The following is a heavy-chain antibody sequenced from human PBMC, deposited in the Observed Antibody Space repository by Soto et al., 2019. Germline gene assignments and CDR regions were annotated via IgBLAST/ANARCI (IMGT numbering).Heavy chain of an antibody. D-gene: IGHD4-4*01. CDR2: INHSGST. Sequence: SETLSLTCAVYGGSFSGYYWSWIRQPPGKGLEWIGEINHSGSTNYNPSLKSRVTISVDTSKNQFSLKLSSVTAADTAVYYCARGVSRSNSGLDYYYNYMDVWGKGTTVTVSS. V-gene: IGHV4-34*01. CDR1: GGSFSGYY. CDR3: ARGVSRSNSGLDYYYNYMDV. J-gene: IGHJ6*03.